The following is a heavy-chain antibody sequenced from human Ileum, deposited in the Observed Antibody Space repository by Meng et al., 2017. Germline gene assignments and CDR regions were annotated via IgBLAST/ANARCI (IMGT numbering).Heavy chain of an antibody. D-gene: IGHD7-27*01. J-gene: IGHJ4*02. Sequence: GESLKISCAASGFTFSRSWMNWVRRAPGKGLECVAMINDDGSQTFYVDSVKGRFTISRDNAKNSLFLQMDSLRAEDTAVYFCTRDPGWGSLDYWGQGTLVTVSS. V-gene: IGHV3-7*01. CDR2: INDDGSQT. CDR3: TRDPGWGSLDY. CDR1: GFTFSRSW.